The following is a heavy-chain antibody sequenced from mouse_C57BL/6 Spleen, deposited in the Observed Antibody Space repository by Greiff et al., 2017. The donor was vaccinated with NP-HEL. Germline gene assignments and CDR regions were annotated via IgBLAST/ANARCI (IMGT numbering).Heavy chain of an antibody. Sequence: VQLQQSGPGLVQPSQSLSITCTVSGFSLTSYGVHWVRQSPGKGLEWLGVIWTGGSTDYNAAFISRLSISKDNSKSQVFFKMHSLQADDTAIYYCARKGDYDYDGRYAMDYWGQGTSVTVSS. CDR2: IWTGGST. CDR3: ARKGDYDYDGRYAMDY. V-gene: IGHV2-2*01. CDR1: GFSLTSYG. D-gene: IGHD2-4*01. J-gene: IGHJ4*01.